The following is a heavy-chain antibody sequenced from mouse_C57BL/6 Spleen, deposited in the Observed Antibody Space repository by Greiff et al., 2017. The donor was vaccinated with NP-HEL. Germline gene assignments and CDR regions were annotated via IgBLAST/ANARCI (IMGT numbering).Heavy chain of an antibody. CDR1: GYTFTSYW. D-gene: IGHD2-4*01. V-gene: IGHV1-64*01. Sequence: VKLVEPGAELVKPGASVKLSCKASGYTFTSYWMHWVKQRPGQGLEWIGMIHPNSGSTNYNEKFKSKATLTVDKSSSTAYMQLSSLTSEDSAVYYCARARYDYDRFAYWGQGTLVTVSA. CDR2: IHPNSGST. J-gene: IGHJ3*01. CDR3: ARARYDYDRFAY.